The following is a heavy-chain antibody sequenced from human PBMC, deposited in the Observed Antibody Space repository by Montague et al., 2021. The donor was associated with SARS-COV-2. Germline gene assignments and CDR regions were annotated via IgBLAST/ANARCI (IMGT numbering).Heavy chain of an antibody. CDR3: ARKGSGRCYYYYGMDV. CDR2: IYYSGST. V-gene: IGHV4-59*01. Sequence: SETLSLTCTVSGGSISSYYWSWIRQPPGKGLEWIGYIYYSGSTNYNPSLKSRVTISVDTSKNQLSLKLSSVTAADTAVYYCARKGSGRCYYYYGMDVWGQGTTATVSS. J-gene: IGHJ6*02. CDR1: GGSISSYY. D-gene: IGHD3-10*01.